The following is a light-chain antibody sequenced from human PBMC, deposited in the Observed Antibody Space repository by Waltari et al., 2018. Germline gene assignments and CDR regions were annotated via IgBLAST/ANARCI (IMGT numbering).Light chain of an antibody. J-gene: IGLJ1*01. Sequence: QSPLTQPASVSGSPGQSITISCTGTSSDIGFYKLVSWYQQYPGKAPKVRIYEVTKSPSGVPNRFSGSKYSNPPSLTISGLQAEDEADYYCFSYAGTSSGVFGTGTKVTVL. CDR1: SSDIGFYKL. CDR3: FSYAGTSSGV. CDR2: EVT. V-gene: IGLV2-23*02.